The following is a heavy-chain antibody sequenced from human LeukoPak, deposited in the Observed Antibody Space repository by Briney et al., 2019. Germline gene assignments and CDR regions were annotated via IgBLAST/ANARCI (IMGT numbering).Heavy chain of an antibody. J-gene: IGHJ4*02. D-gene: IGHD4-17*01. V-gene: IGHV4-59*01. CDR3: ARDKYGDYYFDY. CDR1: GGSISSYY. Sequence: SETLSLTCTVSGGSISSYYWSWIRQPPGKGLEWIGYIYYSGSTNYNPTLKSRVTISVDTSKNQFSLKLSSVTAADTAVYYCARDKYGDYYFDYWGQGTLVTVSS. CDR2: IYYSGST.